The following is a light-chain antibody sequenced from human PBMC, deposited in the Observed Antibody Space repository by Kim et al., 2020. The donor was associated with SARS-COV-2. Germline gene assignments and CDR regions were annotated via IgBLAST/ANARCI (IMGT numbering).Light chain of an antibody. V-gene: IGLV2-14*03. CDR3: SSYTSNSTHVV. CDR2: DVS. Sequence: QSALTRPASVSGSRGQSITISCTGTSSDVGAYNYVSWYQQHPGKGPKLMIYDVSNRPSGVSNRFSGSKSGNTASLTISGLQAEDEADYYCSSYTSNSTHVVFGGGTQLTVL. J-gene: IGLJ2*01. CDR1: SSDVGAYNY.